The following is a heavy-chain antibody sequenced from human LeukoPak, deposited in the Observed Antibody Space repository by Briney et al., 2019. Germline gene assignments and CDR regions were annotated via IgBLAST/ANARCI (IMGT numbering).Heavy chain of an antibody. D-gene: IGHD3-10*01. J-gene: IGHJ6*03. CDR2: IKQDGSEK. V-gene: IGHV3-7*01. CDR3: ARGVMTTLLSLISKTFGDRRYYYYMDV. CDR1: GFSFSDYW. Sequence: GGSLRLSCAASGFSFSDYWMSWVRQTPGKGLEWVANIKQDGSEKYYVDSVKGRFTISRDTAKNSLYLQMNSLRAEDTAVYYCARGVMTTLLSLISKTFGDRRYYYYMDVWGKGTTVTVSS.